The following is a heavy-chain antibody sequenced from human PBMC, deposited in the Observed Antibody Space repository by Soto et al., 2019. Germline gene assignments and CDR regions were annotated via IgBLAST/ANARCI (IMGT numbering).Heavy chain of an antibody. V-gene: IGHV3-11*06. D-gene: IGHD6-13*01. CDR2: ISSSSSYT. CDR1: GFTFSDYY. J-gene: IGHJ6*02. Sequence: PGGSLRLSCAASGFTFSDYYMSWIRQAPGKGPEWVSYISSSSSYTNYADSVKGRFTISRDNAKNSLYLQMNSLRAEDTAVYYCARMGTAAGTFYGMDVWGQGTTVTVSS. CDR3: ARMGTAAGTFYGMDV.